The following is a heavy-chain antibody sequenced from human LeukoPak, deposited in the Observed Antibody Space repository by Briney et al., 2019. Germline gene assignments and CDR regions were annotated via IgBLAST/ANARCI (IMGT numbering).Heavy chain of an antibody. D-gene: IGHD4-17*01. CDR1: GYTFTGYY. Sequence: GASVKVSCKASGYTFTGYYMHWVRQAPGQGLEWMGWINPNSGGTNYAQKFQGRVTMTRDTSIGTAYMELSRLRSDDTAVYYCARGGPVAYYGWFDPWGQGTLVTVSS. V-gene: IGHV1-2*02. J-gene: IGHJ5*02. CDR2: INPNSGGT. CDR3: ARGGPVAYYGWFDP.